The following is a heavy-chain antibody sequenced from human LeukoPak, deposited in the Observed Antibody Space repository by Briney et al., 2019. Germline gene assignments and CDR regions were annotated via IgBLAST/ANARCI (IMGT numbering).Heavy chain of an antibody. CDR1: GGSISSGGYY. CDR2: IYYSGST. D-gene: IGHD3/OR15-3a*01. Sequence: SETLSLTCTVSGGSISSGGYYWSWIRQHPGKGLEWIGYIYYSGSTYYNPSLKSRVTISVDTSKNQFSLELSSVTAADTAVYYCARVDPFNYFDYWGQGTLVTVSS. J-gene: IGHJ4*02. CDR3: ARVDPFNYFDY. V-gene: IGHV4-31*03.